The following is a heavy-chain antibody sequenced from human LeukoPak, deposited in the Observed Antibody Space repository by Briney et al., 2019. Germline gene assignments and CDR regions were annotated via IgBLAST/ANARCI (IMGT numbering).Heavy chain of an antibody. V-gene: IGHV4-34*01. CDR1: GGSFSGYY. J-gene: IGHJ4*02. CDR2: INHSGST. D-gene: IGHD5-18*01. CDR3: ASVDTAMVYFDY. Sequence: SETLSLTCAVYGGSFSGYYWSWIRQPPGKGLEWIGEINHSGSTNYNPSLKSRVTISVGTSKNQFSLKLSSVTAADTAVYYCASVDTAMVYFDYWGQGTLVTVSS.